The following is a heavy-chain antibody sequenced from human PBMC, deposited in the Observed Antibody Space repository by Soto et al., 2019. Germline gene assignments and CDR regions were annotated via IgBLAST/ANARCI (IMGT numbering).Heavy chain of an antibody. J-gene: IGHJ5*02. CDR2: IIPIFGTA. D-gene: IGHD4-17*01. V-gene: IGHV1-69*13. CDR3: ARGLEETVTTDCFDP. Sequence: SVKVSCKASGGTFSSYAISWVRQAPGQGLEWMGGIIPIFGTANYAQKFQGRVTITADESTSTAYMELSSLRSEDTAVYYCARGLEETVTTDCFDPWGQGTLVTVSS. CDR1: GGTFSSYA.